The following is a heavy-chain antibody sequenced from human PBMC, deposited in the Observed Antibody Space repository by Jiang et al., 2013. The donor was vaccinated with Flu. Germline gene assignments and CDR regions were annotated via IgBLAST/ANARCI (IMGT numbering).Heavy chain of an antibody. CDR2: ISANTGDT. V-gene: IGHV1-18*04. D-gene: IGHD2-2*01. J-gene: IGHJ4*02. Sequence: SVKVSCKASGYTFTNYGISWVRQAPGQGPEWMGWISANTGDTKYAQKVQGRVTMTTDTSTSTAYMELRSLRSDDTAVYYCARDRCDVDSSSCYLGYWGQGTPGHRLL. CDR1: GYTFTNYG. CDR3: ARDRCDVDSSSCYLGY.